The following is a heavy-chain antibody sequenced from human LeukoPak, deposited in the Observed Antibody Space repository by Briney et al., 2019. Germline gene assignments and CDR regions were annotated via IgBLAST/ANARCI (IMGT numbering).Heavy chain of an antibody. CDR1: GFTFDTFA. CDR2: IGNTET. V-gene: IGHV3-23*01. CDR3: ARDLRGYSYGFRDSPLYYYYYGMDV. D-gene: IGHD5-18*01. J-gene: IGHJ6*02. Sequence: PGGSLRLSCVASGFTFDTFAMSWVRQAPGKGLEWVSGIGNTETYYSDSVKGRFTISRDNSKNTLYLQMNSLRAEDTAVYYCARDLRGYSYGFRDSPLYYYYYGMDVWGQGTTVTVSS.